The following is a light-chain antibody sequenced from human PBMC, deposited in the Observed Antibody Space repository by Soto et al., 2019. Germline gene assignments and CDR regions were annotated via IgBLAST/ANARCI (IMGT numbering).Light chain of an antibody. Sequence: QSVLTQPASVSGSPGQSITISCTGTSSDVGGYNYVSWYQQHPGKAPKLMIYDVSNRPSGVSNRFSGSKSGNTASLTISGLQAEDEDDYYCSSYTSSSIPYVFGTGTKVTVL. J-gene: IGLJ1*01. CDR1: SSDVGGYNY. V-gene: IGLV2-14*01. CDR2: DVS. CDR3: SSYTSSSIPYV.